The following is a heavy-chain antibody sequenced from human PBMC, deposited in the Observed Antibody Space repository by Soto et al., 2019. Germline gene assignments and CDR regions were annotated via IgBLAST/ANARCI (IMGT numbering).Heavy chain of an antibody. J-gene: IGHJ6*02. CDR2: IIPIFGTA. V-gene: IGHV1-69*13. CDR1: GGTFSSYA. Sequence: SVKVSCKASGGTFSSYAISWVRQAPGQGLEWMGGIIPIFGTANYAQKFQGRVKITADESTSTAYMELSSLRSEDTAVYYCATHPYDPQVDWYYSYCGMDVWGQGTTVTVSS. CDR3: ATHPYDPQVDWYYSYCGMDV. D-gene: IGHD3-3*01.